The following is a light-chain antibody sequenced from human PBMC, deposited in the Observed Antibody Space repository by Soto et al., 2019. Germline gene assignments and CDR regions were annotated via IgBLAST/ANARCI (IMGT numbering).Light chain of an antibody. Sequence: QSVLTQPPSVSGAPGQRVTISCTGSSSNIGAGYDVQWYQQLPGTAPKLLIYGNSNRPSGVPDRFSGSKSGTSASLAITGLQAEDEADYHCQSYGSSLSGYVVFGGGTKLTVL. J-gene: IGLJ2*01. CDR2: GNS. CDR1: SSNIGAGYD. V-gene: IGLV1-40*01. CDR3: QSYGSSLSGYVV.